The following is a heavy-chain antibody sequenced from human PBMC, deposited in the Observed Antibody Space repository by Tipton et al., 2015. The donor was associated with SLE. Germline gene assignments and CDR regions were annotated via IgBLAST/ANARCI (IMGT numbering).Heavy chain of an antibody. CDR1: GFTFSIYA. D-gene: IGHD3-9*01. Sequence: SLRLSCAASGFTFSIYAMSWVRQAPGKGLEWVSAISGSGGSTYYADSVKGRFTISRDNYKNTLYLQMNSLRAEDTAVYYCARANRGYDILTGYSGDYFDYWGQGTLVTVSS. CDR3: ARANRGYDILTGYSGDYFDY. V-gene: IGHV3-23*01. J-gene: IGHJ4*02. CDR2: ISGSGGST.